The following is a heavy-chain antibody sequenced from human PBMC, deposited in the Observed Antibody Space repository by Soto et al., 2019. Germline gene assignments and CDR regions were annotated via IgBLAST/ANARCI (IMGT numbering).Heavy chain of an antibody. CDR3: ARLYSGYDREYYYYGMDV. J-gene: IGHJ6*02. CDR2: IIPIFGTA. Sequence: SVKVSCKASGGTFSSYAISWVRQAPGQGLEWMGGIIPIFGTANYAQKFQGRVTITADESTSTAYMELSSLRSEDTAVYYCARLYSGYDREYYYYGMDVWGQGTTVTVSS. V-gene: IGHV1-69*13. CDR1: GGTFSSYA. D-gene: IGHD5-12*01.